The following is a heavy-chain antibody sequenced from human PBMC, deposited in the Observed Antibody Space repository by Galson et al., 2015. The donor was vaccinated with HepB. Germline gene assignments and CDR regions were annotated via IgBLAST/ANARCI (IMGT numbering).Heavy chain of an antibody. CDR3: AKDFTNRSITIFGVVILGSYFDY. J-gene: IGHJ4*02. CDR2: ISGSGGST. Sequence: SLRLSCAASGFTFSSYAMSWVRQAPGKGLEWVSAISGSGGSTYYADSVKGRFTISRDNSKNTLYLQMNSLRAEDTAVYYCAKDFTNRSITIFGVVILGSYFDYWGQGTLVTVSS. V-gene: IGHV3-23*01. CDR1: GFTFSSYA. D-gene: IGHD3-3*01.